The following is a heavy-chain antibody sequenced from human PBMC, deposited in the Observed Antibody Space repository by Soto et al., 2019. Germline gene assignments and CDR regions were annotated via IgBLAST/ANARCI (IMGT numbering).Heavy chain of an antibody. CDR2: IIPIFGTA. CDR1: GGTFSSYA. Sequence: SVKVSFKASGGTFSSYAISWVRQAPGQGLEWMGGIIPIFGTANYAQKFQGRVTITADESTSTAYMELSSLRSEDTAVYYCARSGLAYCGGHCYLAYWGQGTLVTVSS. D-gene: IGHD2-21*02. V-gene: IGHV1-69*13. J-gene: IGHJ4*02. CDR3: ARSGLAYCGGHCYLAY.